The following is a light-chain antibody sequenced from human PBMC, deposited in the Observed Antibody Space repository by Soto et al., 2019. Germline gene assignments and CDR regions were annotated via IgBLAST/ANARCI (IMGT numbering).Light chain of an antibody. CDR2: EVS. CDR1: SSDVGGYNH. Sequence: QSALTQPASVSGSPGQSITISCTGSSSDVGGYNHISWYQQLPDKAPKVMIYEVSKRPSGVSNRFSGSQSGNTASLTISGLQAEDEGDYYCSSYTSRSLYVFGTGTKLTVL. V-gene: IGLV2-14*01. J-gene: IGLJ1*01. CDR3: SSYTSRSLYV.